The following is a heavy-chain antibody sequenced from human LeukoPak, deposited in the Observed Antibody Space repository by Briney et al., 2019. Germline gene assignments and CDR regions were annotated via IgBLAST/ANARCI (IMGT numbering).Heavy chain of an antibody. V-gene: IGHV3-21*01. Sequence: GGSLRLSCAASGFTFSSYSMNWVHQAPGKGLEWVSSISSSSSYIYYADSVKGRFTISRDNAKNSLYLQMNSLRAEDTAVYYCARLIVVVPAALSDYWGQGTLVTVSS. J-gene: IGHJ4*02. D-gene: IGHD2-2*01. CDR2: ISSSSSYI. CDR3: ARLIVVVPAALSDY. CDR1: GFTFSSYS.